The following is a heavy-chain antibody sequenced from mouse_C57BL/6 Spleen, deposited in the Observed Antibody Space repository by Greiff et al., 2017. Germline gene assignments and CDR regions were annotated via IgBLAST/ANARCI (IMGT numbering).Heavy chain of an antibody. CDR1: GYTFTDYE. J-gene: IGHJ2*01. D-gene: IGHD1-1*02. Sequence: VKVVESGAELVRPGASVTLSCKASGYTFTDYEMHWVKQTPVHGLEWIGAIDPESGGTAYNQKFKGKAILTADKSSSTAYMELRSLTSEDSAVYYCTRGGGYFDYWGQGTTLTVSS. V-gene: IGHV1-15*01. CDR2: IDPESGGT. CDR3: TRGGGYFDY.